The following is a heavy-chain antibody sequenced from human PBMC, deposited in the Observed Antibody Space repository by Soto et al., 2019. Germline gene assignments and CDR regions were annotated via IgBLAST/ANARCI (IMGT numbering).Heavy chain of an antibody. CDR1: GLTFSSYS. CDR3: AKELGYCSGGSCSDAFDI. D-gene: IGHD2-15*01. CDR2: ISGSGGST. Sequence: GGSLRLSCAASGLTFSSYSMSWVRQAPGKGLEWVSAISGSGGSTYYADSVKGRFTISRDNSKNTLYLQMNSLRAEDTAVYYCAKELGYCSGGSCSDAFDIWGQGTMVTVSS. J-gene: IGHJ3*02. V-gene: IGHV3-23*01.